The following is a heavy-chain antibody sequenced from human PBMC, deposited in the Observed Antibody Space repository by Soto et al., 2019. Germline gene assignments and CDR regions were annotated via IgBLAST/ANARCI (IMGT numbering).Heavy chain of an antibody. D-gene: IGHD2-15*01. V-gene: IGHV1-2*04. Sequence: ASVKVSCKASGYTFTGYYMHWVRQAPGQGLEWMGWINPNSGGTNYAQKFQGWVTMTRDTSISTAYMELSRLRSDDTAVYYCAREVGDCSGGSCYSSYYYGMDVWGQGTTVTVSS. CDR3: AREVGDCSGGSCYSSYYYGMDV. CDR1: GYTFTGYY. CDR2: INPNSGGT. J-gene: IGHJ6*02.